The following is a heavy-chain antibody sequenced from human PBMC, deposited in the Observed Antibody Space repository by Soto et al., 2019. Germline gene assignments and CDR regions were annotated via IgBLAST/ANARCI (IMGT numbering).Heavy chain of an antibody. CDR1: TSGENY. Sequence: TSGENYWSWVRQPPGKGLEWVGFIRRNAYGGTTDYAASVKGRFTISRDDSKSIAYLQMNSLRTEDTALYYCTRASSLDFDFWGQGTLVTVSS. CDR3: TRASSLDFDF. CDR2: IRRNAYGGTT. D-gene: IGHD3-16*01. V-gene: IGHV3-49*04. J-gene: IGHJ4*02.